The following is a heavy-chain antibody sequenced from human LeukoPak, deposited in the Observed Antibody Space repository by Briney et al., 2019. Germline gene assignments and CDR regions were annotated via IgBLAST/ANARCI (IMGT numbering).Heavy chain of an antibody. CDR1: GFTFSSYG. CDR2: IRYDGSNK. Sequence: PGGSLRLSCAASGFTFSSYGMHWVRQAPGKGLEWVAFIRYDGSNKYYADSVKGRFTISRDNSKNTLYLQMNSLRAEDTAVYYCANRAAAGTQYYYYYYMDVWGKGTTVTVSS. CDR3: ANRAAAGTQYYYYYYMDV. J-gene: IGHJ6*03. D-gene: IGHD6-13*01. V-gene: IGHV3-30*02.